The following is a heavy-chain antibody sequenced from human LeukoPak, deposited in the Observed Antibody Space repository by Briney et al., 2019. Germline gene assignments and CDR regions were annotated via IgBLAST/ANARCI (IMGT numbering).Heavy chain of an antibody. V-gene: IGHV1-18*01. Sequence: GASAKVSCKASGYTFTSYGISWVRQAPGQGLEWMGWISAYNGNTNYAQKLQGRVTMTTDTSTSTAYMELRSLRSDDTAVYYCARDPSVWGSYRYTTPGRYFDYWGQGTLVTVSS. CDR1: GYTFTSYG. J-gene: IGHJ4*02. CDR2: ISAYNGNT. D-gene: IGHD3-16*02. CDR3: ARDPSVWGSYRYTTPGRYFDY.